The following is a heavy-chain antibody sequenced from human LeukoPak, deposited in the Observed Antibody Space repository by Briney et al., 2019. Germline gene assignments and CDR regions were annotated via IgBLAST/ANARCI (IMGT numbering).Heavy chain of an antibody. Sequence: PSETLSLTCTVSGGSISSYYWSWIRQPAGKGLEWIGRIYTSGSTNYNPSLKSRVTMSVDTSKNQFSLKLSSVTAADTAVYYCASEVYSSSAYYFDYWGQGTLVTVSS. CDR2: IYTSGST. D-gene: IGHD6-6*01. V-gene: IGHV4-4*07. J-gene: IGHJ4*02. CDR1: GGSISSYY. CDR3: ASEVYSSSAYYFDY.